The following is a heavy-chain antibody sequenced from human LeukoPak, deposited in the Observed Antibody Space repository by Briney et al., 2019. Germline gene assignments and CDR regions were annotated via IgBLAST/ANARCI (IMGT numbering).Heavy chain of an antibody. J-gene: IGHJ5*02. D-gene: IGHD1-26*01. V-gene: IGHV1-46*01. CDR1: GYSFTSHY. Sequence: ASVKVSCKASGYSFTSHYVHWVRQAPGQGLEWMGMINPGGGSTNYAQRFQGRVTMTRDMSTSTVYMELSSLRSEDTAVYYCARDGVGGSYENGWYNWFDPWGQGTLVTVSS. CDR2: INPGGGST. CDR3: ARDGVGGSYENGWYNWFDP.